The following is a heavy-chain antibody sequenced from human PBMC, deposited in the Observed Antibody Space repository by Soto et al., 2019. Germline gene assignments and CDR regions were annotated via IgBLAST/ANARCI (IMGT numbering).Heavy chain of an antibody. CDR1: GASISNTNW. CDR2: IYHSGTT. Sequence: QVQLQESGPGLVEPSGTLSLTCAVSGASISNTNWWSWVRQPPGKGLEWIGEIYHSGTTNCDPSLNSRVTISVDKSKNQFSLKLGSVSAADTAVYYCAIPGAGDFDYWGQGTLVTVSS. J-gene: IGHJ4*02. CDR3: AIPGAGDFDY. D-gene: IGHD6-13*01. V-gene: IGHV4-4*02.